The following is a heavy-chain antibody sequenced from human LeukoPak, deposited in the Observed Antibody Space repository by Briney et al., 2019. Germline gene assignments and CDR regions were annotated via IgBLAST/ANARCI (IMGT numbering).Heavy chain of an antibody. CDR2: ISSSSSYI. D-gene: IGHD6-13*01. J-gene: IGHJ4*02. Sequence: GGSLRLSCAASGFTFSSYSMNWVRQAPGKGLEWVSSISSSSSYIYYADSVKGRFTISRDNSKNTLYLQMNSLRAEDTAVYYCARLVAAAGTTLDYWGQGTLVTVSS. V-gene: IGHV3-21*01. CDR1: GFTFSSYS. CDR3: ARLVAAAGTTLDY.